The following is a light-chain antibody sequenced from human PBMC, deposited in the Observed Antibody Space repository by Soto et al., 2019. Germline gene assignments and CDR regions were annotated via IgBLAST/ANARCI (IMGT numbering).Light chain of an antibody. Sequence: SVLTQPASVSESLGQSLTFSCTGTSTDVGTYIYVSWYQQHPGKAPKLLIYDVSNRPSGVSDRFSGSKSGNTASLTISGLQAEDEADYYCSSYTTSSPYVFGTGTKVTVL. J-gene: IGLJ1*01. CDR1: STDVGTYIY. CDR2: DVS. CDR3: SSYTTSSPYV. V-gene: IGLV2-14*01.